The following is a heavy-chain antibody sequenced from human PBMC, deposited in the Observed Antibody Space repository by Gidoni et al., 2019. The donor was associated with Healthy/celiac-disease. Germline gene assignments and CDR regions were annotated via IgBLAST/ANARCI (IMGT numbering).Heavy chain of an antibody. D-gene: IGHD1-7*01. J-gene: IGHJ4*02. CDR2: ISWNSGSI. CDR1: GFPFADYA. Sequence: VQPGRSLRLSCAASGFPFADYAMHWVRQAPGKGLEWVSGISWNSGSIGHADSVKGRFTISRDNAKNSLYLQMNSQRAEDTALSYGAKDRRHVRTGTTDYWGQGTLVTVSS. CDR3: AKDRRHVRTGTTDY. V-gene: IGHV3-9*01.